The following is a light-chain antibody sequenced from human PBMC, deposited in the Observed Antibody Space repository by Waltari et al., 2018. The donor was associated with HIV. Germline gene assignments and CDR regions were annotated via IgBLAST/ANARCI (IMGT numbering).Light chain of an antibody. CDR1: NSNIGRNF. CDR3: ASWDDGLSGHV. J-gene: IGLJ1*01. Sequence: QSGLTQPPSVSGTPGQRLTIPCSGSNSNIGRNFVFWYRQLPGAAPGLLVYRNDQRPSGVVDRFSGSRSGASASLVIERLRVEDEADYYCASWDDGLSGHVFGGGTTVSV. V-gene: IGLV1-47*01. CDR2: RND.